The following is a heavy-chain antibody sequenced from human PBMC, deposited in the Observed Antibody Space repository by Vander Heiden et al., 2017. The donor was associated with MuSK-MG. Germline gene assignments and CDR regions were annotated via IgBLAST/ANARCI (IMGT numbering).Heavy chain of an antibody. V-gene: IGHV3-11*04. CDR1: GFTFSDSF. CDR2: SGNTGITI. J-gene: IGHJ4*02. CDR3: VRETLGLGNENYFDY. D-gene: IGHD3-16*01. Sequence: QVQLVESGGGLVKPGGSLRLSCAASGFTFSDSFMNWIRQAPGKGLEWVSYSGNTGITIYYADSVKGRFTISRDNAKNSLYLQMNNLRADDTAVYYCVRETLGLGNENYFDYWGQGTLVTVSS.